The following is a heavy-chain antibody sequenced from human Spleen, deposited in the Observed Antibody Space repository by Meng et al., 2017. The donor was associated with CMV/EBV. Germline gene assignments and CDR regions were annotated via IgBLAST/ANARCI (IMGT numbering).Heavy chain of an antibody. J-gene: IGHJ4*02. CDR3: ARGVAETLGWEMGY. V-gene: IGHV3-74*03. D-gene: IGHD1-26*01. CDR1: GFTLTRYW. Sequence: VAQLETWGGFVNLGGAGRLSCSVSGFTLTRYWMHWVREVPGKGLEWVSRIDIDGRDITYADSVRGRFSISRDDAKNTLYLQMNSLRIEDTAVYYCARGVAETLGWEMGYWGQGTLVTVSS. CDR2: IDIDGRDI.